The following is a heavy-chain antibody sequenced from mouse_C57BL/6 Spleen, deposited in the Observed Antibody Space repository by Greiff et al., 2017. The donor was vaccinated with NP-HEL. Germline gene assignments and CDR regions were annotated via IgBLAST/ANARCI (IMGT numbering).Heavy chain of an antibody. Sequence: VQLQQSGAELVRPGTSVKVSCKASGYAFTNYLIEWVKQRPGQGLEWIGVINPGSGGTNYNEKFKGKATLTADKSSSTAYMQLSSLTSEDSAVYFCARKGYDGYYGFAYWGQGTLVTVSA. CDR3: ARKGYDGYYGFAY. CDR1: GYAFTNYL. CDR2: INPGSGGT. D-gene: IGHD2-3*01. J-gene: IGHJ3*01. V-gene: IGHV1-54*01.